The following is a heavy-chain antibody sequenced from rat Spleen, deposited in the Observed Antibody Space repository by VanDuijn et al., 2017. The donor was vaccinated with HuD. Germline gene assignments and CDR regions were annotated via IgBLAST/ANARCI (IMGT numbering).Heavy chain of an antibody. V-gene: IGHV5-29*01. D-gene: IGHD1-11*01. CDR2: ISYDGSRT. Sequence: EVQLVESGGGLVQPGRSLKLSCAASGFTFSNYGMAWVRQAPTKGLEWVATISYDGSRTYYRDSVKGRFTISRDNAKSSLYLQMDSLRSEDTATYYCTTDGGYSEFYWYFDFWGPGTMVTVSS. J-gene: IGHJ1*01. CDR1: GFTFSNYG. CDR3: TTDGGYSEFYWYFDF.